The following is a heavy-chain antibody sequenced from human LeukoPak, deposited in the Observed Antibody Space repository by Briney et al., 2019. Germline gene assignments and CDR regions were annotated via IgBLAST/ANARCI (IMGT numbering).Heavy chain of an antibody. CDR3: AGETLPTSRWFGP. Sequence: PSETLSLTCTVSGGSISSANYYWSWIRQPPGKGLEWTGYIYYSGSTYYNPSLKSRVTISVDTSKSQFSLKLSSVTAADTAVYYCAGETLPTSRWFGPWGQGTLVTVSS. V-gene: IGHV4-30-4*01. D-gene: IGHD2/OR15-2a*01. CDR1: GGSISSANYY. CDR2: IYYSGST. J-gene: IGHJ5*02.